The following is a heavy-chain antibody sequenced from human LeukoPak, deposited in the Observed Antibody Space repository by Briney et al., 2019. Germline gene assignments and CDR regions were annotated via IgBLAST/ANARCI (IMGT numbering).Heavy chain of an antibody. CDR2: MNPNSGNT. V-gene: IGHV1-8*02. J-gene: IGHJ6*03. CDR1: GGTFSSYA. Sequence: GASVKVSCKASGGTFSSYAINWVRQATGQGLEWMGWMNPNSGNTGYAQKFQGRVTMTRNTSISTAYMELSSLRSEDTAVYYCAREGERAYDYVWGSYRPKPYYYYYMDVWGKGTTVTISS. D-gene: IGHD3-16*02. CDR3: AREGERAYDYVWGSYRPKPYYYYYMDV.